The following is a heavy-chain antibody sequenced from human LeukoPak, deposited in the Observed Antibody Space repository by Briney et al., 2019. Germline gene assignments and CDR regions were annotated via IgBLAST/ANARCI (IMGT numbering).Heavy chain of an antibody. CDR3: AKDWVDTYYYDSSGYPY. J-gene: IGHJ4*02. CDR2: IRYDGSNK. Sequence: GGSLRLSCAASGFTFSSYGMHWVRQAPGKGLEWVAFIRYDGSNKYYADSVKGRFTISRDNSRNTLYLQMNSLRAEDTAVYYCAKDWVDTYYYDSSGYPYWGQGTLVTVSS. CDR1: GFTFSSYG. D-gene: IGHD3-22*01. V-gene: IGHV3-30*02.